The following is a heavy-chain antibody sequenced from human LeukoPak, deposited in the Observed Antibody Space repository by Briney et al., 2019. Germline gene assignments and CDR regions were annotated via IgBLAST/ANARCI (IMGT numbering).Heavy chain of an antibody. CDR1: GYTFTSYY. V-gene: IGHV1-46*01. CDR2: INPSGGST. J-gene: IGHJ2*01. CDR3: ARVSSSWYFDL. D-gene: IGHD6-13*01. Sequence: GASVTVSCKASGYTFTSYYMHWVRQAPGQGLEWMGIINPSGGSTSYAQKFQGRVTMTRDMSTSTVYMELSSLRSEDTAVYYCARVSSSWYFDLWGRGTLVTVSS.